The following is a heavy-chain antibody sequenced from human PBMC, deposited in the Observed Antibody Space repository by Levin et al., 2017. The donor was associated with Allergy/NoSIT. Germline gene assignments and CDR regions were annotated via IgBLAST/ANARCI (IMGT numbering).Heavy chain of an antibody. D-gene: IGHD6-19*01. V-gene: IGHV3-30*18. CDR3: AKDRQQWLVRIFDS. CDR1: GFTFSSYA. Sequence: GESLKISCAASGFTFSSYAMHWVRQAPGKGLEWVTLTSSDGSDKDYADSVQGRFTISRDNSKNTLLLQMNSLRPEDAAVYYCAKDRQQWLVRIFDSWGQGTLVTVSS. J-gene: IGHJ4*02. CDR2: TSSDGSDK.